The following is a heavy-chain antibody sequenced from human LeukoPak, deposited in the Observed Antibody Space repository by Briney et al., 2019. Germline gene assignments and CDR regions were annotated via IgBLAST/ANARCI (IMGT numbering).Heavy chain of an antibody. V-gene: IGHV4-59*11. CDR1: GDSITSRY. J-gene: IGHJ4*02. CDR3: ARDHSSGWNDF. CDR2: ISHSGST. Sequence: SETLSLTCTVSGDSITSRYWTWIRQPQGKGLEWIGYISHSGSTNYNPSIKSRLTMSLDPSKNHFSLKLRSVTAADTAVYYCARDHSSGWNDFWGRGTLVTVSS. D-gene: IGHD6-19*01.